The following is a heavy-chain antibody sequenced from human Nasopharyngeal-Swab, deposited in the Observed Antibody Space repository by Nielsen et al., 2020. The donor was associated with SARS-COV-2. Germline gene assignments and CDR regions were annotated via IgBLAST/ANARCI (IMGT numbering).Heavy chain of an antibody. CDR2: ISWDGGST. J-gene: IGHJ6*02. D-gene: IGHD3-10*01. CDR1: GFTSDDYT. V-gene: IGHV3-43*01. Sequence: GESLKISCAASGFTSDDYTMHWVRQAPGKGLEWVSLISWDGGSTYYADSVKGRFTISRDNSKNSLYLQMNSLRTEDTALYYCAKDGEGFGELLDAHRRNYYYYGMDVWGQGTTVTVSS. CDR3: AKDGEGFGELLDAHRRNYYYYGMDV.